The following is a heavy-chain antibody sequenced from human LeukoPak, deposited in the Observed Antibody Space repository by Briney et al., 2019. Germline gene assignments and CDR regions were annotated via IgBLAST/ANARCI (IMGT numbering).Heavy chain of an antibody. CDR2: ISYDGSNK. CDR3: AKENYDSSGYYCYFDY. D-gene: IGHD3-22*01. CDR1: GFTFSSYG. J-gene: IGHJ4*02. V-gene: IGHV3-30*18. Sequence: GGSLRLSCAASGFTFSSYGMHWVRQAPGKGLEWVAVISYDGSNKYYADSVKGRFTISRDNSKNTLYLQMNSLRAEDTAVYYCAKENYDSSGYYCYFDYWGQGTLVTVSS.